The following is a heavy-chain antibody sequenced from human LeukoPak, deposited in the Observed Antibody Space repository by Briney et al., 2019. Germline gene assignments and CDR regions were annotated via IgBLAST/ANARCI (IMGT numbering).Heavy chain of an antibody. CDR1: GFTFSSYG. J-gene: IGHJ4*02. V-gene: IGHV3-30*02. Sequence: GGSLRLSCAASGFTFSSYGMHWVRQAPGKGLEWVSFIRYDGSNEYYADSVRGRFTISRDNSKNTLYLQMNSLRAEDTAVYYCARTRALYFDYWGQGTLVTVSS. CDR3: ARTRALYFDY. CDR2: IRYDGSNE. D-gene: IGHD1-14*01.